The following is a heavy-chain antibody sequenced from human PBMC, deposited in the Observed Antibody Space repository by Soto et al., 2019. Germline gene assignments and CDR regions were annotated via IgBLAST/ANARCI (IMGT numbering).Heavy chain of an antibody. Sequence: QITLKESGPTLVKPTQTLTLTCTFSGFSLSTSGVGVGWIRQPPGKALEWFALIYCDDDKRYSPSLKSRLTITKDTSKNQVVLTMTNMDPVDTATYYCAHSLYVLRYFDWLSHYFDYWGQGTLVTVSS. J-gene: IGHJ4*02. CDR1: GFSLSTSGVG. V-gene: IGHV2-5*02. D-gene: IGHD3-9*01. CDR3: AHSLYVLRYFDWLSHYFDY. CDR2: IYCDDDK.